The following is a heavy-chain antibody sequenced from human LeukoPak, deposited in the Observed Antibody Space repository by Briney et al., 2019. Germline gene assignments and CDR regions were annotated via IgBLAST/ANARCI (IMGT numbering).Heavy chain of an antibody. CDR3: ARDSIAARRMDY. V-gene: IGHV3-21*01. Sequence: PGGSLRLSCAASGFTFSSYSMYWVRQAPGKGLEWVSSISSGSSHTYYADSVQGRFTIARDNAKNSLYLQMNSLRAEDTAVNYCARDSIAARRMDYWGQGTLVTVSS. J-gene: IGHJ4*02. CDR2: ISSGSSHT. D-gene: IGHD6-6*01. CDR1: GFTFSSYS.